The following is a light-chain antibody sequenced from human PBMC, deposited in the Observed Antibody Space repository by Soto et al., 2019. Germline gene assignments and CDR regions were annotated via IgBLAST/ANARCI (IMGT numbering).Light chain of an antibody. Sequence: DIVMTQSPLSVAVTPGESASIYCRSSQSLLDNSGYDNLDWYLQKPGQSPQLLSYVGSNRASGVHDRFSGCVSGTDVTLKISRVEAEDVWIYYCIQGIQSPYTFGQGTQLEIK. J-gene: IGKJ2*01. CDR1: QSLLDNSGYDN. CDR2: VGS. V-gene: IGKV2-28*01. CDR3: IQGIQSPYT.